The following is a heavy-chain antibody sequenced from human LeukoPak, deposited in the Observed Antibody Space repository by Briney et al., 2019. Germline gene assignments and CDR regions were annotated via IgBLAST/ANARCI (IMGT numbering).Heavy chain of an antibody. D-gene: IGHD3-10*01. J-gene: IGHJ4*02. CDR3: TRDRVIYGSGSYYNY. CDR1: GFTFGDYA. V-gene: IGHV3-49*03. CDR2: IRSKAYGGKT. Sequence: QPGRSLRLSCTASGFTFGDYAMSWFRQAPGKGLEWVGFIRSKAYGGKTEYAASVKGRFTISRDDSKSIAYLQMNSLKTEDTAVYYCTRDRVIYGSGSYYNYWGQGTLVTVSS.